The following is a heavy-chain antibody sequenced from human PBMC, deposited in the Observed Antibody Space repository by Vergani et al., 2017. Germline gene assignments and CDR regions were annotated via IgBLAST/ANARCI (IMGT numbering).Heavy chain of an antibody. CDR1: GYIFKNYY. J-gene: IGHJ5*01. CDR3: ARGQSGYCTGDICYIHPWFES. V-gene: IGHV1-8*02. D-gene: IGHD2-15*01. CDR2: MNPNSGNT. Sequence: VQLVQSGAEVRKPGASVTVSCTASGYIFKNYYIHWLRQAPGQGLEWMGWMNPNSGNTGYAQKFQGRVTMTRDTSITTAYMELNSLRFGDTAVYYCARGQSGYCTGDICYIHPWFESWGQGTLVTVSS.